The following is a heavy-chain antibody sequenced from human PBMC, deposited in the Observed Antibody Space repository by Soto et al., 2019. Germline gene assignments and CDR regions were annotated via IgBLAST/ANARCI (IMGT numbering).Heavy chain of an antibody. V-gene: IGHV3-9*01. CDR1: GFTFDDYA. CDR3: AKNIAAAGTIDY. D-gene: IGHD6-13*01. J-gene: IGHJ4*02. CDR2: ISWNSGSI. Sequence: GGSLRLSCASSGFTFDDYAMHWVRQAPGKGLEWVSGISWNSGSIGYADSVKGRFAISRDNSKNTLYLQMNSLRAEDTAVYYCAKNIAAAGTIDYWGQGTLVTVSS.